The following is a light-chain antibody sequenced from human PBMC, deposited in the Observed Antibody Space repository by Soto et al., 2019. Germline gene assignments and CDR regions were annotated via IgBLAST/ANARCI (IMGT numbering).Light chain of an antibody. Sequence: EIVMTQSPATLSVSPGERGTLSCRASQRISSNLAWYQHKTGQAPRLLIYAAYTRATGIPARFSGSGSETEFTLTISSRQSEDFADYYCQQRYNWPLTFGGGTKVEI. V-gene: IGKV3-15*01. CDR1: QRISSN. CDR3: QQRYNWPLT. J-gene: IGKJ4*01. CDR2: AAY.